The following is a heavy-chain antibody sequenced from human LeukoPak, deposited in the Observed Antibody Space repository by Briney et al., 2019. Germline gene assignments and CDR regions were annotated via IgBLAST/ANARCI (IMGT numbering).Heavy chain of an antibody. CDR3: ARGAVTTYAFDI. CDR1: GGSISSYY. V-gene: IGHV4-59*01. J-gene: IGHJ3*02. CDR2: IYYSGST. D-gene: IGHD4-17*01. Sequence: SETLSLTCTVSGGSISSYYWSWIRQPPGKGLEWIGYIYYSGSTNCNPSLKSRVTISVDTSKNQFSLKLSSVTAADTAVYYCARGAVTTYAFDIWGQGTMVTVSS.